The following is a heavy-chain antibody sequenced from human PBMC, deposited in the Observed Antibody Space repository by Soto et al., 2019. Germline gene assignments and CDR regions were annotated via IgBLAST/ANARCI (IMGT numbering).Heavy chain of an antibody. Sequence: PGGSLRLSCAASGFTFNNYAMRWVRQAPGKGLEWVSGVSGSGESTSYAESVKGRFTISRDNSKNTLYLQMNSLRAEDTAVYYCAKVNSDYNFPDYWGQRTLVTVSS. D-gene: IGHD5-12*01. CDR3: AKVNSDYNFPDY. J-gene: IGHJ4*02. V-gene: IGHV3-23*01. CDR1: GFTFNNYA. CDR2: VSGSGEST.